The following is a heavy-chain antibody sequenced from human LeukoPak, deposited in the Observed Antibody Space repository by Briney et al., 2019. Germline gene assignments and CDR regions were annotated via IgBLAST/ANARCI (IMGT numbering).Heavy chain of an antibody. D-gene: IGHD6-13*01. Sequence: ASVKVSCKASGYTFTSYDINWVRQATGQGLEWMGWMNPNSGNTGYAQKFQGRVTITRNTSISTAYMELSSLRSEDTAVYYCARALTVPKSSSWYKTAWWFDPWGQGTLVTVSS. CDR1: GYTFTSYD. CDR3: ARALTVPKSSSWYKTAWWFDP. CDR2: MNPNSGNT. J-gene: IGHJ5*02. V-gene: IGHV1-8*03.